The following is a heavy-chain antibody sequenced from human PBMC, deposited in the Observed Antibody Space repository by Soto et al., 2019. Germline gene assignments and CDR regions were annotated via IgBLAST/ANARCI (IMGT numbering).Heavy chain of an antibody. CDR3: ARDMVRGVIILGYYYYGMDV. CDR1: GGTFSSYA. V-gene: IGHV1-69*13. Sequence: SVKVSCKASGGTFSSYAISWVRQAPGQGLEWMGGIIPIFGTANYAQKFQGRVTVTADESTSTAYMELSSLRSEDTAVYYCARDMVRGVIILGYYYYGMDVWGQGTTVTVSS. CDR2: IIPIFGTA. D-gene: IGHD3-10*01. J-gene: IGHJ6*02.